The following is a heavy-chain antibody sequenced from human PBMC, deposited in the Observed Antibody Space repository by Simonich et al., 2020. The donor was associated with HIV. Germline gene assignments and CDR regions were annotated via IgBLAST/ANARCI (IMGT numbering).Heavy chain of an antibody. J-gene: IGHJ4*02. D-gene: IGHD3-10*01. CDR3: ARTSYYGSGSYYSDY. CDR1: GYSISSGYY. CDR2: IYYSGST. Sequence: QVQLQESGPGLVKPSETLSLTCAVSGYSISSGYYWGWIRQPPGKGLEWIGYIYYSGSTNYNPSLKSRVTISVDTSKNQFSLKLSSVTAADTAVYYCARTSYYGSGSYYSDYWGQGTLVTVSS. V-gene: IGHV4-38-2*01.